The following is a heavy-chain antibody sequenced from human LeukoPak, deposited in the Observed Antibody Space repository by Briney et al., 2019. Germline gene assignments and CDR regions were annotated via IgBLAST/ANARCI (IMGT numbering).Heavy chain of an antibody. Sequence: PSETLSLTCAVYGGSFSGYYWSWIRQPPGKGLEWIGEINHSGSTNYNPSLKSRVTISVDTSKNQFSLKLSSVTAADTAVYYCASLMLIAVGYDYWGQGNLVTVSS. CDR2: INHSGST. J-gene: IGHJ4*02. CDR1: GGSFSGYY. V-gene: IGHV4-34*01. CDR3: ASLMLIAVGYDY. D-gene: IGHD3-16*01.